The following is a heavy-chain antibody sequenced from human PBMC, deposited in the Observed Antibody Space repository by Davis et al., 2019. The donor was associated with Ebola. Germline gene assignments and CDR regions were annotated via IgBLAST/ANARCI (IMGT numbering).Heavy chain of an antibody. CDR2: IYPGDSDT. D-gene: IGHD2-8*01. CDR1: RYSFSNYW. V-gene: IGHV5-51*01. J-gene: IGHJ5*02. Sequence: GESLKISCKGSRYSFSNYWVGWVRQMPGRGLEWMGIIYPGDSDTRYSPSFQGQVTISADKSINTAYLQWSSLKASDSAMYYCARQLTNLRLDPWGQGTLVTVSS. CDR3: ARQLTNLRLDP.